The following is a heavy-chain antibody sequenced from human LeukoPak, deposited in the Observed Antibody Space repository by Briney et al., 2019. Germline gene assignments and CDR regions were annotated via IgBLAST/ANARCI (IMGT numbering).Heavy chain of an antibody. V-gene: IGHV3-21*01. J-gene: IGHJ4*02. CDR1: GFTFSSYA. CDR3: ARGGGLLTFDY. Sequence: GGSLRLSCAASGFTFSSYAMTWVRQAPGKGLEWVSSISSSSSYIYYADSVKGRFTISRDNAKNSLYLQMNSLRAEDTALYYWARGGGLLTFDYWGQGTLVTVSS. CDR2: ISSSSSYI. D-gene: IGHD1-26*01.